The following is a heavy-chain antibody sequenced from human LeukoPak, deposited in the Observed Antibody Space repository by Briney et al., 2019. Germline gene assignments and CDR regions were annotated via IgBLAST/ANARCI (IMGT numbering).Heavy chain of an antibody. CDR1: GFTFSSYA. Sequence: PGGSLRLSCAASGFTFSSYAMNWVRQALGKGLEWVSSITGSGGGTYYADSVRGRFTVSRDNSKSTLYLQMNSLRAEDTAVYYCAKDLRSSWNDAFDFWGQETMVTVSS. CDR3: AKDLRSSWNDAFDF. D-gene: IGHD6-13*01. J-gene: IGHJ3*01. V-gene: IGHV3-23*01. CDR2: ITGSGGGT.